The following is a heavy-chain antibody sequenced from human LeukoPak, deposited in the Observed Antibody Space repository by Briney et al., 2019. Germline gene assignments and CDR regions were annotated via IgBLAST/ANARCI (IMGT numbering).Heavy chain of an antibody. J-gene: IGHJ5*02. CDR2: ISYDGSNK. V-gene: IGHV3-30-3*01. Sequence: GGSLRLSCAASGFTFSSYAMHWVRQAPGKGLEWVAVISYDGSNKYYADSVKGRFTISRDNSKNTLYLQMNSLRAEDTAVYYCAREGYYYDSSGEFDPWGQGTLVTVSS. CDR3: AREGYYYDSSGEFDP. D-gene: IGHD3-22*01. CDR1: GFTFSSYA.